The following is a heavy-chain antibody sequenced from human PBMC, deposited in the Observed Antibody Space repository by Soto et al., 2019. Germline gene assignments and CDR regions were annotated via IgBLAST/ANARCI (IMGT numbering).Heavy chain of an antibody. CDR2: MNPDSGNT. CDR3: ARSVGGSNVNFDY. V-gene: IGHV1-8*01. Sequence: QVQLVQSGAEVRTPGASVKVSCKASGYTFTSYDINWVRQATGQGPEWMGWMNPDSGNTGYVQKCQGRATMTRNTARSTAYMELSSLRSEDTAVYYCARSVGGSNVNFDYWGQGTLVTVSS. CDR1: GYTFTSYD. D-gene: IGHD3-10*01. J-gene: IGHJ4*02.